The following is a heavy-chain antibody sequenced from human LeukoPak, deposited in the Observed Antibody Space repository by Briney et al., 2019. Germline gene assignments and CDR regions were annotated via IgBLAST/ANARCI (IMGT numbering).Heavy chain of an antibody. CDR1: GFTFSSYG. J-gene: IGHJ4*02. D-gene: IGHD3-10*01. CDR2: ISYDGSSK. V-gene: IGHV3-30*03. Sequence: GRSLRLSCAASGFTFSSYGMHWVRQAPGKGLEWVAVISYDGSSKYYADSVKGRFTISRDNSKNTLYLQMNSLRAEDTAVYYCAGNYGPYYFDYWGQGTLVTVSS. CDR3: AGNYGPYYFDY.